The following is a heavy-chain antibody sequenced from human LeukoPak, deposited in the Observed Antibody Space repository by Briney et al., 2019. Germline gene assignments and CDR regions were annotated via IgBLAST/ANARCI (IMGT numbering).Heavy chain of an antibody. CDR1: GGSFSGYY. V-gene: IGHV4-34*01. Sequence: SETLSLTCAVYGGSFSGYYWSWIRQPPGKGLEWIGEINHSGSTNYNPSLKSRVTISVDTPKNQFSLKLSSVTAADTAVYYCARAITIFGVVMNYFDYWGQGTLVTVSS. CDR2: INHSGST. D-gene: IGHD3-3*01. J-gene: IGHJ4*02. CDR3: ARAITIFGVVMNYFDY.